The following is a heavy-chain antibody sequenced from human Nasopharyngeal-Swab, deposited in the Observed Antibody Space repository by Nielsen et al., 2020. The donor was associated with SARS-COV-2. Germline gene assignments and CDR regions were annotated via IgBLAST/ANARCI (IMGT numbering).Heavy chain of an antibody. CDR3: ARDLDSGSYPY. D-gene: IGHD1-26*01. J-gene: IGHJ4*02. V-gene: IGHV3-53*04. CDR1: GFTGSSNY. CDR2: IYSGGST. Sequence: ETLSLTCAASGFTGSSNYMSWVRQAPGKGLEWVSVIYSGGSTYYADSVKGRFTISRHNSKNTLYLQMNSLRAEDTAVYYCARDLDSGSYPYWGQGTLVTVSS.